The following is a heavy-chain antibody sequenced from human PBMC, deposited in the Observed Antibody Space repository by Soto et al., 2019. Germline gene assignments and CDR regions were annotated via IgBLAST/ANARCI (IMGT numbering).Heavy chain of an antibody. Sequence: PGGSLRLSCAASGITFSTYAMSWVRRAPGKGLEWVSTIGSNGADKQYADFAKGRFTVSRDSSKSTLSLQMNSLRAEDTAVYYCAADYLRHNSLNGYYYSYGMDVWGQGTTVTVSS. V-gene: IGHV3-23*01. CDR3: AADYLRHNSLNGYYYSYGMDV. J-gene: IGHJ6*02. D-gene: IGHD4-17*01. CDR2: IGSNGADK. CDR1: GITFSTYA.